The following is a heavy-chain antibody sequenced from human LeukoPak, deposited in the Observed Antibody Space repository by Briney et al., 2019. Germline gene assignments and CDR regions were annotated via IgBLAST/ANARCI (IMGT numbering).Heavy chain of an antibody. V-gene: IGHV4-31*11. D-gene: IGHD3-9*01. CDR1: GGSISSGGYS. Sequence: SQTLSLTCAVSGGSISSGGYSWSWIRQHPGKGLEWIGYIYYSGSTYYNPSLKSRVTISVDTSKNQFSLKLSSVTAADTAVYYCAREGSDILTGSAGLFDYWGQGTLVTVSS. CDR3: AREGSDILTGSAGLFDY. CDR2: IYYSGST. J-gene: IGHJ4*02.